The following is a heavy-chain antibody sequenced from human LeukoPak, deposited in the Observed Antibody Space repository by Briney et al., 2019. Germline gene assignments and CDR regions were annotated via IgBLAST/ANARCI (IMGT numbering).Heavy chain of an antibody. J-gene: IGHJ4*02. CDR3: ARASSGYYYYFDY. CDR1: GYTFTGYY. CDR2: INPNSGGT. Sequence: ASVKVSCKASGYTFTGYYMHRVRQAPGQGLEWMGWINPNSGGTNYAQKFQGRVTMTRDTSISTAYMELSRLRSDDTAVYYCARASSGYYYYFDYWGQGTLVTVSS. V-gene: IGHV1-2*02. D-gene: IGHD3-3*01.